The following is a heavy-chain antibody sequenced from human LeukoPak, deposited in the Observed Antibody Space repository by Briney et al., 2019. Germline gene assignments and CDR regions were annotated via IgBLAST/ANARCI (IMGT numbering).Heavy chain of an antibody. CDR1: GFTVSSNY. J-gene: IGHJ4*02. CDR3: ARDQAYGSGSYDY. D-gene: IGHD3-10*01. CDR2: IYSGGST. Sequence: GGSLRLSCAASGFTVSSNYMSWVRQAPGKGLEWVSVIYSGGSTYYADSVKGRFTISRGNSKNTLYLQMNSLRAEDTAVYYCARDQAYGSGSYDYWGQGTLVTVSS. V-gene: IGHV3-53*01.